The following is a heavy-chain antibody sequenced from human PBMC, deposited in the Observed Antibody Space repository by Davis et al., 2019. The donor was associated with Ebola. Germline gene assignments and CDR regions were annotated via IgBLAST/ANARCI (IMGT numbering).Heavy chain of an antibody. J-gene: IGHJ6*02. CDR3: ARDSLYSSLYYYGMDV. Sequence: GESLKISCAASGFTFSSYWMSWVRQAPGKVLEWVANIKQDGSEKYYVDSVKGRFTISRDNAKNSLYLQMNSLRAEDTAVYYCARDSLYSSLYYYGMDVWGQGTTVTVSS. D-gene: IGHD6-13*01. CDR1: GFTFSSYW. V-gene: IGHV3-7*01. CDR2: IKQDGSEK.